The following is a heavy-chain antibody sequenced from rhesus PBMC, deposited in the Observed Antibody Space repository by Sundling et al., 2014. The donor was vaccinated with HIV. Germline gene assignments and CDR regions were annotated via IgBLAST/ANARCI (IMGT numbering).Heavy chain of an antibody. CDR1: GGSISDSYR. CDR3: VRDARWTPPTYYYGLDT. Sequence: QVQLQESGPGVVKPSETLSLTCAVSGGSISDSYRWNWIRQPPGKGLEWIGYIYGSRANTNYNRSLKSRVTISKDTSKNQFSLNLTSVTAADTAVYYCVRDARWTPPTYYYGLDTWGQGVVVTVSS. V-gene: IGHV4S10*01. J-gene: IGHJ6*01. D-gene: IGHD1-1*01. CDR2: IYGSRANT.